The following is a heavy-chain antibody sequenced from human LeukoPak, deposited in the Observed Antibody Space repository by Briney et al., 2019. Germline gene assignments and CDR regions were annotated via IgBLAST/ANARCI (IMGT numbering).Heavy chain of an antibody. V-gene: IGHV1-18*01. D-gene: IGHD6-19*01. CDR3: ARGPPLYSSGWYFDY. J-gene: IGHJ4*02. CDR1: GYTFTSYG. CDR2: ISAYNGNT. Sequence: GASVKVSCKASGYTFTSYGISWVRQAPGQGLEWMGWISAYNGNTNYAQKLQGRVTMTTDTSTSTAYMELRSLRSDDTAVYYCARGPPLYSSGWYFDYWGQGTLVTVSS.